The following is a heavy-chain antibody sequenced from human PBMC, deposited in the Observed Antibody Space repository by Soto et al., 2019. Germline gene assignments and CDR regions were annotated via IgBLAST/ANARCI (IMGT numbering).Heavy chain of an antibody. CDR3: TTDYYDSSGYYVLGY. CDR2: IRSKTDVGTT. D-gene: IGHD3-22*01. Sequence: EVQLVESGGGLVETGGSLRLSCAASGFSFSHVWMNWVRQAPGKGLEWVGRIRSKTDVGTTDYAAPGKGRFTISRDDSKNTVYLQMNSLKTEDTAVYYCTTDYYDSSGYYVLGYWGQGTLVTVSS. CDR1: GFSFSHVW. V-gene: IGHV3-15*07. J-gene: IGHJ4*02.